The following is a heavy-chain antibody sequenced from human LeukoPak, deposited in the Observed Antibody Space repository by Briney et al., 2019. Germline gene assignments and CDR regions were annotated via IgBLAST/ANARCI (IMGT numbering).Heavy chain of an antibody. CDR3: ARDFDHPAGFIYYLTDY. D-gene: IGHD2/OR15-2a*01. CDR2: IRFDGSKE. CDR1: GLTFRVNV. Sequence: GGSLRLSCVASGLTFRVNVMHWVRQAPGKGLEWLSFIRFDGSKEFYAPSVRGRFTISRDDSINMLYLQMSYLTADDTAVYYSARDFDHPAGFIYYLTDYSGQGVLVTVSS. J-gene: IGHJ4*02. V-gene: IGHV3-30*02.